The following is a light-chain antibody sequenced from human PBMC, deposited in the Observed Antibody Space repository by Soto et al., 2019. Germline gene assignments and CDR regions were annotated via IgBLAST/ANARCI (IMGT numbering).Light chain of an antibody. Sequence: QSVLTQPASVSGSPGQSITISCTGTRRDVGGYNYVSWYQQYPGKSPKLLIYEVTHRPSGVSNRFSGSKSGNTASLTISGLQAEDEADCYCSSYTISNTLPFVFGTGTKVTVL. CDR1: RRDVGGYNY. V-gene: IGLV2-14*01. CDR2: EVT. CDR3: SSYTISNTLPFV. J-gene: IGLJ1*01.